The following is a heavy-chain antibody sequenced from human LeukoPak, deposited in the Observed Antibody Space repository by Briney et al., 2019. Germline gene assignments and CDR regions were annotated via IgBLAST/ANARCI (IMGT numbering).Heavy chain of an antibody. CDR2: IKQDGSEK. V-gene: IGHV3-7*01. J-gene: IGHJ4*02. CDR1: GFTFSQHG. Sequence: GGSLRLSCAASGFTFSQHGINWVRQAPGKGLEWVANIKQDGSEKYYVDSVKGRFTISRDNAKNSLYLQMNSLRAEDTAVYYCARGQNWNYDYWGQGTLVTVSS. CDR3: ARGQNWNYDY. D-gene: IGHD1-7*01.